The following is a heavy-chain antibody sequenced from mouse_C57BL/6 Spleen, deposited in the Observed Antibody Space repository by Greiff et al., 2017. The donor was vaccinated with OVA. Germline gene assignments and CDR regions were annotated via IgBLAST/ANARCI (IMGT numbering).Heavy chain of an antibody. V-gene: IGHV5-9-1*02. CDR3: TRALDSSGYIDY. Sequence: DVMLVESGEGLVKPGGSLKLSCAASGFTFSSYAMSWVRQTPEKRLEWVAYISSGGDYIYYADTVKGRFTISRDNARNTLYLQMSSLKSEDTAMYYCTRALDSSGYIDYWGQGTTLTVSS. D-gene: IGHD3-2*02. CDR2: ISSGGDYI. J-gene: IGHJ2*01. CDR1: GFTFSSYA.